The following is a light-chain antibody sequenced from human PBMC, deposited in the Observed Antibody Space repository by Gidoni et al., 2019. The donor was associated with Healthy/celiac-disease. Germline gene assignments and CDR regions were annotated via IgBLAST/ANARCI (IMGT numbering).Light chain of an antibody. J-gene: IGLJ2*01. V-gene: IGLV3-21*03. Sequence: SYVLTQPPSVSVAPGKTAGITCGGNNIGSKSVHWYQQKPGQAPVLVVYDDSDRPSGITERFSGSNSGNTATLTISRVEAGDEADYYCQVWDSSSDHVVFGGGTKLTVL. CDR3: QVWDSSSDHVV. CDR2: DDS. CDR1: NIGSKS.